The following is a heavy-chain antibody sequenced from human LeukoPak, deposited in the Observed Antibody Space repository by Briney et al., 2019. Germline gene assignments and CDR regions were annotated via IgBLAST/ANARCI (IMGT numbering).Heavy chain of an antibody. V-gene: IGHV4-61*01. Sequence: PSETLSLTCTVSGYSISSGYYWGWIRQPPGKGLEYIGYIYNSGSTNYNPSLKSRVTISVDTSKNQFSLKLSSVTAADTAVYYCARDVGATPGYFDYWGQGTLVTVSS. CDR2: IYNSGST. CDR3: ARDVGATPGYFDY. J-gene: IGHJ4*02. CDR1: GYSISSGYY. D-gene: IGHD1-26*01.